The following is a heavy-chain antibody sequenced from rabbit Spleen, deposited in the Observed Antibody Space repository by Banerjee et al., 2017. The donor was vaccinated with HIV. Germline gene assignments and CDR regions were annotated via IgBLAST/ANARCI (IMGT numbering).Heavy chain of an antibody. J-gene: IGHJ4*01. CDR3: ARAYSVAYTFNL. Sequence: QEQLEESGGGLVKPGASLTLTCTASGFDFSAYYYMCWVRQAPGKGLEWIACIYTSSSGNSYYASRAKGRFTISKTSSTTVTLQRTSLTAADTATYFSARAYSVAYTFNLWGPGTLVTVS. D-gene: IGHD4-1*01. CDR1: GFDFSAYYY. CDR2: IYTSSSGNS. V-gene: IGHV1S45*01.